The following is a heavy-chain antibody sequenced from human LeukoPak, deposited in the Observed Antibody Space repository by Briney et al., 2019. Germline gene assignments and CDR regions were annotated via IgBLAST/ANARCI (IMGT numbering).Heavy chain of an antibody. CDR2: IKEDGTEK. CDR3: VRESRPGGAMGLYHNLDY. J-gene: IGHJ4*02. D-gene: IGHD1-1*01. CDR1: GFTFSDFW. Sequence: GGSLRLSCAGSGFTFSDFWMTWVRQTPGKGLEWVANIKEDGTEKNLVDSVKGRFTISRDNTKNLLFLEMNNLRGDDTAIYYRVRESRPGGAMGLYHNLDYWGQGTLDAVSS. V-gene: IGHV3-7*01.